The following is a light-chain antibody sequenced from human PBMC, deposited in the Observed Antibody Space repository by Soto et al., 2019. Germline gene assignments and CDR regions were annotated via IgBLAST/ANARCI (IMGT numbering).Light chain of an antibody. V-gene: IGKV3-15*01. CDR3: QRYNNWIN. J-gene: IGKJ5*01. CDR2: GAS. Sequence: EIVMTQSPATLSVSPGERATLSCRASQSVSSNLAWYQQKPGQAPRLLIYGASTRDTGIPARLSGSGSGTEFTLTISSLQSEDFAGYYCQRYNNWINFCQGKRLELK. CDR1: QSVSSN.